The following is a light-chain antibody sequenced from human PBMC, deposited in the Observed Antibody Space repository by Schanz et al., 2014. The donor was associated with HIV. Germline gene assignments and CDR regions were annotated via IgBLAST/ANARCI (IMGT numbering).Light chain of an antibody. CDR2: GAS. Sequence: EIVLTQSPGTLSMSPGERVTLSCRASQSVNSNYLAWYQQKPGQAPRLLIFGASNRATGIPHRFSGSGSGADFTLSISRLEPEDFAVYYCQQYGRSPYTFGQGTKVEIK. V-gene: IGKV3-20*01. CDR3: QQYGRSPYT. CDR1: QSVNSNY. J-gene: IGKJ2*01.